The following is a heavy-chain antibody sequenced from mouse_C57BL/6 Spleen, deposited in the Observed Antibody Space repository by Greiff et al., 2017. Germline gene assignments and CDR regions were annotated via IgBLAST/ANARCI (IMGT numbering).Heavy chain of an antibody. V-gene: IGHV1-64*01. Sequence: VQLQQPGAELVKPGASVKLSCKASGYTFTSYWMHWVKQRPGQGLEWIGMIHPNSGSTNYNEKFKSKATLTVDKSSSTAYMQLSSLTSEDSAVYYCARAPYSNYVGAMDYWGQGTSVTVSS. CDR3: ARAPYSNYVGAMDY. CDR2: IHPNSGST. J-gene: IGHJ4*01. D-gene: IGHD2-5*01. CDR1: GYTFTSYW.